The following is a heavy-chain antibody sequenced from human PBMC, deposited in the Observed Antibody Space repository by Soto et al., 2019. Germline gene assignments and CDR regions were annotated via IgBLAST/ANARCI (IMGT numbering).Heavy chain of an antibody. CDR1: GGSISSGGYY. J-gene: IGHJ5*02. CDR2: IYYSGST. D-gene: IGHD2-15*01. V-gene: IGHV4-31*03. Sequence: PSETLSLTCTVSGGSISSGGYYWSWIRQHPGKGLEWIGYIYYSGSTYYNPSLKSRVTISVDTSKNQFSLKLSSVTAADTAVYYCARGDVVVVAAKSGPLFDPWGQGTLVTVS. CDR3: ARGDVVVVAAKSGPLFDP.